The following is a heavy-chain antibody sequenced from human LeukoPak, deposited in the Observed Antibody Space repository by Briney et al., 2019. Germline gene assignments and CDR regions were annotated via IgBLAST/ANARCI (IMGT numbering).Heavy chain of an antibody. J-gene: IGHJ3*02. CDR3: TIDALPNWDDAFGI. D-gene: IGHD7-27*01. CDR1: GFTLSNAW. V-gene: IGHV3-15*01. CDR2: IKTQTSGGTT. Sequence: GGSLRLSCTASGFTLSNAWVSWVRQAPGKGQEWVGRIKTQTSGGTTDYAAPVKGRFTISRDDSKNTVYLQLNVLETEDTALYYCTIDALPNWDDAFGIWGQGTMITVSS.